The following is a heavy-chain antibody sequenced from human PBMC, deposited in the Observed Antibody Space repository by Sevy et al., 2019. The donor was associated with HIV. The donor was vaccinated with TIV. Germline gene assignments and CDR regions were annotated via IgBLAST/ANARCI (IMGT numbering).Heavy chain of an antibody. D-gene: IGHD3-22*01. CDR3: ARRDRSHYDRSGDYFDY. CDR2: IYYSGST. J-gene: IGHJ4*02. V-gene: IGHV4-39*01. CDR1: GGSISSSSYY. Sequence: SETLSLTCTVSGGSISSSSYYWGWIRQPPGKGLEWIGSIYYSGSTYSNPSLKGRLTISVDTSKNQFSLKLRSVTAADTAVYYCARRDRSHYDRSGDYFDYWGQGTLVTVSS.